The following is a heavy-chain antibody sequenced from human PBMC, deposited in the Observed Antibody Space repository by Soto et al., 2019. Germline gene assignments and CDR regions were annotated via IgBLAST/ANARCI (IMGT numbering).Heavy chain of an antibody. CDR2: INPKTAAT. CDR3: ARIKWGPDYYGMDV. CDR1: GYTFSDYF. V-gene: IGHV1-2*02. D-gene: IGHD1-26*01. Sequence: ASVKVSCKASGYTFSDYFIQWLRQAPGQGLEWVAWINPKTAATNYAKKFQDRVTVTSDTSFSTAYLELTRLRPDDTALYYCARIKWGPDYYGMDVWGQGTTVTVSS. J-gene: IGHJ6*02.